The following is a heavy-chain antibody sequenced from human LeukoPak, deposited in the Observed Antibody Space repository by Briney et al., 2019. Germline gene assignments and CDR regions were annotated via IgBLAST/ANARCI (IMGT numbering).Heavy chain of an antibody. Sequence: SVKVSCKSSGGTCSSYAISWVRQAPGQGLEWMGGIIPIFGTANYAQKFQGRVTITTDESTSTAYMELTSLRSEDTAVYYCARAPNSSGWYGRYWGQGTLVSVSS. D-gene: IGHD6-19*01. CDR1: GGTCSSYA. V-gene: IGHV1-69*05. J-gene: IGHJ4*02. CDR2: IIPIFGTA. CDR3: ARAPNSSGWYGRY.